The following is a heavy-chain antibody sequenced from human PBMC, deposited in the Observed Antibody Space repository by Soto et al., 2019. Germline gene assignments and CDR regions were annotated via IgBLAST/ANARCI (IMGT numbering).Heavy chain of an antibody. D-gene: IGHD2-2*01. Sequence: EVQLLESGGVLVQPGGSLRLSCAASGFTFTNYAMNWVRLAPGKGLEWVSTISDSGSTYYADSVKGRFTISRDNSKNTLYLHMSSLRAEDTAVYFCAKGVDGPHCTRTSCRFYFDYWGQGTLVTVSS. CDR3: AKGVDGPHCTRTSCRFYFDY. V-gene: IGHV3-23*01. CDR2: ISDSGST. CDR1: GFTFTNYA. J-gene: IGHJ4*02.